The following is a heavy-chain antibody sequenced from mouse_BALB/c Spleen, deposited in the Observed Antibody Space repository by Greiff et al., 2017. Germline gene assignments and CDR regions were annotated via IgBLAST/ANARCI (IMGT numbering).Heavy chain of an antibody. CDR3: ARDYGSSWYFDV. J-gene: IGHJ1*01. Sequence: EVKLVESGGGLVQPGGSLKLSCAASGFTFSSYTMSWVRQTPEKRLEWVAYISNGGGSTYYPYTVKGRFTISRDNAKNTLYLQMSSLKSEDTAMYYCARDYGSSWYFDVWGEGTTVTVSS. CDR2: ISNGGGST. CDR1: GFTFSSYT. D-gene: IGHD1-1*01. V-gene: IGHV5-12-2*01.